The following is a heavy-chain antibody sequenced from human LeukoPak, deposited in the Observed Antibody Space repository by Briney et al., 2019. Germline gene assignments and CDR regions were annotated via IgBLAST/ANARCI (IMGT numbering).Heavy chain of an antibody. J-gene: IGHJ4*02. CDR1: IYTFSSYG. Sequence: PGGPLTLSCAVSIYTFSSYGMHCLPHAPGKEREGGAAISCGRSNKYYAESVKGRLTITRDNSTNTLYLQLNSLRAEDTAVYYCAKEELGIAAAGPFDYWGQGTLVTVSS. CDR2: ISCGRSNK. CDR3: AKEELGIAAAGPFDY. D-gene: IGHD6-13*01. V-gene: IGHV3-30*18.